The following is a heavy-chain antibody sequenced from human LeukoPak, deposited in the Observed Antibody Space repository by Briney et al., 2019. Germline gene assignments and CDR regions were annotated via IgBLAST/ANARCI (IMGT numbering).Heavy chain of an antibody. CDR1: GASFNIYY. J-gene: IGHJ4*02. D-gene: IGHD4-23*01. Sequence: SETLSLTCTVSGASFNIYYWSWIRQPPGKGLEWIGYIYYSGSTNYNPSLKSRVTTSVDTSKNQFSLKLSSVTAADTAVYYCARDTGTVVDYWGQGTLVTVSS. V-gene: IGHV4-59*01. CDR2: IYYSGST. CDR3: ARDTGTVVDY.